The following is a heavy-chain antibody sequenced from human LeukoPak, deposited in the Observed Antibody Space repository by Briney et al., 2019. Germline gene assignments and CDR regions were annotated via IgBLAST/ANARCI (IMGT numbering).Heavy chain of an antibody. D-gene: IGHD6-13*01. CDR3: AKENAAAGGGYYFDY. V-gene: IGHV3-7*01. CDR2: INQDGSKI. Sequence: GGSLRLSCAASGFTFSGYWMNWVRQSPGKGLEWVANINQDGSKISYVESVRGRFTISRDNAKNSLFLQMNSLRAEDTAVYYCAKENAAAGGGYYFDYWGQGTLVTVSS. J-gene: IGHJ4*02. CDR1: GFTFSGYW.